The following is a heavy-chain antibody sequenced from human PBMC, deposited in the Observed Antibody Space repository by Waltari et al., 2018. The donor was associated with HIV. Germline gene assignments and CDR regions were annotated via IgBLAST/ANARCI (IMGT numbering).Heavy chain of an antibody. CDR1: AGPISSGGYY. V-gene: IGHV4-31*03. J-gene: IGHJ6*02. CDR3: ARVRSPGYTYGFYFYYYGMDV. Sequence: QVQLQESGPGLVKPSQTLSLTCTVSAGPISSGGYYWSWIRQPPGKDLAWIGFIYYSGSTSYNPSLKSRVTISVDTSKNQFSLKLSSVTAADTAVYYCARVRSPGYTYGFYFYYYGMDVWGQGTTVTVSS. D-gene: IGHD5-18*01. CDR2: IYYSGST.